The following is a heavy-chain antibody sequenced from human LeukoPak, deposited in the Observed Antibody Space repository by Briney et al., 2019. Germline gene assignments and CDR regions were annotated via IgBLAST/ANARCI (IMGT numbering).Heavy chain of an antibody. CDR1: GGSFSGYY. D-gene: IGHD3-16*01. Sequence: SETLSLTCAVYGGSFSGYYWSWIRQPPGKGLEWIGEINHSGSTNYNPSLKSRVTISVDTSKNQFSLKLSSVTAEDTAVYYCARVPRGGDQFDPWGQGTLVTVSS. CDR3: ARVPRGGDQFDP. V-gene: IGHV4-34*01. CDR2: INHSGST. J-gene: IGHJ5*02.